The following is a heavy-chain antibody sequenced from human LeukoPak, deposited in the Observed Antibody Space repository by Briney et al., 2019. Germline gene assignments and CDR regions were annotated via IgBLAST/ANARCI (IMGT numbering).Heavy chain of an antibody. CDR2: ISAYNGNT. Sequence: ASVKVSFKASGYTFTSYGISWVRQAPGQGLEWMGWISAYNGNTNYAQKLQGRVTMTTDTSTSTAYMELRSLRSDDTAVYYCARDRGGWWVGWDIVATIGDYWGQGTLVTVSS. CDR3: ARDRGGWWVGWDIVATIGDY. J-gene: IGHJ4*02. V-gene: IGHV1-18*01. D-gene: IGHD5-12*01. CDR1: GYTFTSYG.